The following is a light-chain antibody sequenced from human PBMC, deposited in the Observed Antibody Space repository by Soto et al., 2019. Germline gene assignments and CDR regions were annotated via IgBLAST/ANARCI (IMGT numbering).Light chain of an antibody. Sequence: IVLTQSTGTLSLSPGDRATLSFRSSQSVSSSYLAWYQQRPGQAPRLLIYDASRSDIGVPDRFSGSGSGTDFTLAISGLEHADFAVYFCHQYGTSPQTFGQGTKVDI. CDR2: DAS. J-gene: IGKJ1*01. CDR3: HQYGTSPQT. CDR1: QSVSSSY. V-gene: IGKV3-20*01.